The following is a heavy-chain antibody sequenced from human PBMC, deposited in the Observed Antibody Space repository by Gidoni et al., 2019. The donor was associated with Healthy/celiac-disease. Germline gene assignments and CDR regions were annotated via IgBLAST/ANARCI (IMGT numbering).Heavy chain of an antibody. CDR1: GGPCSSYG. Sequence: VQLVQSGAEVNTPGDSGEVSCEAAGGPCSSYGISWVGQAPGHGLEWMGGIIPIFGTANYAQKFQGRVTITADESTSTAYMELSSLRSEDTAVYYCARGYYYDSSGYHYYFDYWGQGTLVTVSS. CDR2: IIPIFGTA. J-gene: IGHJ4*02. V-gene: IGHV1-69*01. CDR3: ARGYYYDSSGYHYYFDY. D-gene: IGHD3-22*01.